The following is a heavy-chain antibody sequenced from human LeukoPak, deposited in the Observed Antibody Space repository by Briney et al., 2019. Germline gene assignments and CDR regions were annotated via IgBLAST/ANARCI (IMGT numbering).Heavy chain of an antibody. CDR2: INHSGNT. CDR3: ARGGYYYMDV. V-gene: IGHV4-34*01. CDR1: GGSFSGYY. Sequence: SETLSLTCAVYGGSFSGYYWSWIRQPPGKGLEWIGEINHSGNTNYNPSLKSRVTISLDTSKKQVSLKVSSVTAADTAVYYCARGGYYYMDVWGKGTTVTVSS. J-gene: IGHJ6*03.